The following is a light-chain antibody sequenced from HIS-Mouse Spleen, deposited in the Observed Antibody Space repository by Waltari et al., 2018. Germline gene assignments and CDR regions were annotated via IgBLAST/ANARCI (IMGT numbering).Light chain of an antibody. J-gene: IGKJ5*01. CDR1: QSVLYSSNNKNY. Sequence: DIVMTQSPDSLAVSLGERATINCKSSQSVLYSSNNKNYLAWYQQKPGQPPKLPIYWASTRESGVPDRFSGSGSSTDFTLTISSLQAEDVAVYYCQQYYSTPPITFGQGTRLEIK. CDR2: WAS. V-gene: IGKV4-1*01. CDR3: QQYYSTPPIT.